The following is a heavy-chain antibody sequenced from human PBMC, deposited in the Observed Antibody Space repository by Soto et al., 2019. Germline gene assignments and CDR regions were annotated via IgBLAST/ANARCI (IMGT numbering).Heavy chain of an antibody. Sequence: SLRLSCAASGFTISSNAMYWVRQAPGKGLEWVSGISERGDTTHYADSVKGRSTISRDTSKNTLYLQLNTLRADDTAVYYCAKDKPGTTSFDYWGQGTLVTVSS. V-gene: IGHV3-23*01. CDR3: AKDKPGTTSFDY. J-gene: IGHJ4*02. CDR1: GFTISSNA. CDR2: ISERGDTT. D-gene: IGHD1-1*01.